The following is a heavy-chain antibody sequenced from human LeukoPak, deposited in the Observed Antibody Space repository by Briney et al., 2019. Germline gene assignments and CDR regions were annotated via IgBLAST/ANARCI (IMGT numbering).Heavy chain of an antibody. V-gene: IGHV3-43D*03. CDR2: ISWDGGST. CDR1: GFTFDDYT. Sequence: PGGSLRLSCAASGFTFDDYTMHWVRQPPGRGLEWVSLISWDGGSTFYADSVKGRFTISRDNSKKSLYLQMNSLRDEDTALYYCAKAGKMDTASFGYWGQGTLVTVSS. D-gene: IGHD5-18*01. CDR3: AKAGKMDTASFGY. J-gene: IGHJ4*02.